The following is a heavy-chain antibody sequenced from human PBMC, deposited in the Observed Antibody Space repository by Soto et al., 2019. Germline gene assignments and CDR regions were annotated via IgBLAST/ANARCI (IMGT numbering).Heavy chain of an antibody. J-gene: IGHJ3*02. D-gene: IGHD3-10*01. CDR3: ARGALLWFGGRGDAFAI. Sequence: ASVKVSCKASGYTFTSYAMHWVRQAPGQRLEWMGWINAGNGNTKYSQKFQGRVTITRDTSASTAYMELSSLRSEDTAVYYCARGALLWFGGRGDAFAIWGQGTMVTVSS. V-gene: IGHV1-3*01. CDR1: GYTFTSYA. CDR2: INAGNGNT.